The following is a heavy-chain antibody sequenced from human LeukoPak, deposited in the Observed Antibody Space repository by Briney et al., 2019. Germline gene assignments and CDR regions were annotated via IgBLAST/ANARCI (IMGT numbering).Heavy chain of an antibody. D-gene: IGHD1-26*01. CDR3: ARLIGGVGARRFDF. Sequence: SSETLSLTCTVSGDSINTGYWNWIRQPPGRELEWIGYIYNRGRPNYNHSLKSLVTISMDTSKNQLSLKMPSVTAVTTADNYCARLIGGVGARRFDFWGEGTLVTVSS. J-gene: IGHJ4*02. CDR1: GDSINTGY. V-gene: IGHV4-4*09. CDR2: IYNRGRP.